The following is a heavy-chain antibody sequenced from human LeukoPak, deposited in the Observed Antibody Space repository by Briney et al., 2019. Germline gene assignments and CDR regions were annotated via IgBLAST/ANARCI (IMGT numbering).Heavy chain of an antibody. V-gene: IGHV3-23*01. J-gene: IGHJ1*01. CDR3: AKDESGWVAVRYFQH. D-gene: IGHD6-19*01. Sequence: PGRSLRLSCAASGFTFSSYAMSWVRQAPGKGLEWVSAISGSGGSTYYADSVKGRFTISRDNSKNTLYLQMNSLRAEDTAVYYCAKDESGWVAVRYFQHWGQGTLVTVSS. CDR2: ISGSGGST. CDR1: GFTFSSYA.